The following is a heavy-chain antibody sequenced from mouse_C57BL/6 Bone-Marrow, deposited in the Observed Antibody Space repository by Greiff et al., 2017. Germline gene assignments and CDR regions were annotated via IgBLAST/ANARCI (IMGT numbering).Heavy chain of an antibody. CDR2: ISSGGSYT. D-gene: IGHD5-1-1*01. Sequence: EVQLVESGGDLVKPGGSLKLSCAASGFTFSSYGMSWVRQTPDKRLEWVATISSGGSYTYYPDSVKGRFTISRDNAKNTLYLQMSSLKSEDTAMYYCARPNTEGFAYWGQGTLVTVSA. J-gene: IGHJ3*01. CDR3: ARPNTEGFAY. V-gene: IGHV5-6*01. CDR1: GFTFSSYG.